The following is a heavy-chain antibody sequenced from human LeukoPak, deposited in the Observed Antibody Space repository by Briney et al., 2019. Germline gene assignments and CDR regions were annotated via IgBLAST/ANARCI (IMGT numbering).Heavy chain of an antibody. CDR2: ISGSGGST. V-gene: IGHV3-23*01. CDR1: GFTFSSYA. Sequence: GGSLRLSCAASGFTFSSYAMSWVRQAPGKGLEWVSAISGSGGSTYYADSVKGRFTISRDNSKNTLYLQMNSLRAEDTAVYYCAKSARLVTMVRGVIAAPDYYYYYGMDVWGQGTTVTVPS. D-gene: IGHD3-10*01. CDR3: AKSARLVTMVRGVIAAPDYYYYYGMDV. J-gene: IGHJ6*02.